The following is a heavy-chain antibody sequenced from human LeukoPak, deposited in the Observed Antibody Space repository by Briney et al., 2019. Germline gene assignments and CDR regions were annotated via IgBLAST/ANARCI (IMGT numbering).Heavy chain of an antibody. CDR3: ARGSSGWSDGTFDY. V-gene: IGHV3-13*01. J-gene: IGHJ4*02. Sequence: GGSLRLSCAASGFTFSSYDMHWVRQATGKGLEWVSAIGTAGDTYYPGSVKGRFTISRENAKNSLYLQMNSLRAGDTAGYYCARGSSGWSDGTFDYWGQGTLVTVSS. D-gene: IGHD6-19*01. CDR1: GFTFSSYD. CDR2: IGTAGDT.